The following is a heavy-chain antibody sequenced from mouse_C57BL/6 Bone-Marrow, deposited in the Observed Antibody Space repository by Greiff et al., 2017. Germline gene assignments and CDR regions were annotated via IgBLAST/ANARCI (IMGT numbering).Heavy chain of an antibody. CDR3: ADQRDDYFDY. J-gene: IGHJ2*01. V-gene: IGHV1-19*01. CDR1: GYTCTDYY. CDR2: INPYNGGT. Sequence: EVKLVESGPVLVKPGASVKMSCKASGYTCTDYYMNGVKQSHGKSLEWIGVINPYNGGTSYNQKFKGKATVTVDKSSSTAYMELNSLTSEDSAVYYCADQRDDYFDYWCQGTTLTVSS.